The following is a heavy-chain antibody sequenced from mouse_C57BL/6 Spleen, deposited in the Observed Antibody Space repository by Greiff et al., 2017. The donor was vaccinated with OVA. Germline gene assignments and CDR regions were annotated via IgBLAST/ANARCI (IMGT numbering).Heavy chain of an antibody. D-gene: IGHD2-4*01. V-gene: IGHV5-12*01. CDR1: GFTFSDYY. CDR2: ISNGGGST. J-gene: IGHJ2*01. CDR3: ARLDYDLYYFDY. Sequence: EVNLVESGGGLVQPGGSLKLSCAASGFTFSDYYMSWVRQTPEKRLEWVAYISNGGGSTYYPDTVKGRFTISRDNAKNTLYLQMSRLKAEDTAMDYCARLDYDLYYFDYWGQGTTLTVSS.